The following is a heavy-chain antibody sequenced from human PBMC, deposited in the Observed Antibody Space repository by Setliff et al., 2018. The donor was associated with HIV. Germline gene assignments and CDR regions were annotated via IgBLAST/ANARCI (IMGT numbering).Heavy chain of an antibody. CDR2: IYYSGST. CDR3: ARGEAYCGGDCSNDAFDI. D-gene: IGHD2-21*02. CDR1: GGSISSSSYF. Sequence: SETLSLTCNVSGGSISSSSYFWGWIRQPPGKGLEWIGYIYYSGSTNYNPSLKSRVTISVDTSKNQFSLKLSSVTAADTAVYYCARGEAYCGGDCSNDAFDIWGQGTMVTVSS. J-gene: IGHJ3*02. V-gene: IGHV4-61*05.